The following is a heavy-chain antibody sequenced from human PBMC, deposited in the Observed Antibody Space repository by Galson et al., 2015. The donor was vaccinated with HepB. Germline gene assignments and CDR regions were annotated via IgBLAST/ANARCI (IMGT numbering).Heavy chain of an antibody. J-gene: IGHJ4*02. Sequence: SLRLSCAGSGFIFSNYALSWVRQAPGTGLQWVSGISGDTYGTYYEDSVKGRFTISRDNSKNTLFLQKTGLTADDTAIYYCARVHPEYTSGWYRQALYYFDSWGQGTLVAVSS. CDR2: ISGDTYGT. V-gene: IGHV3-23*01. CDR3: ARVHPEYTSGWYRQALYYFDS. CDR1: GFIFSNYA. D-gene: IGHD6-19*01.